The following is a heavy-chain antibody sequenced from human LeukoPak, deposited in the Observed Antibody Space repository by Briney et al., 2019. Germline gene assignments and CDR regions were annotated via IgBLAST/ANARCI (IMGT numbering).Heavy chain of an antibody. J-gene: IGHJ3*02. CDR2: ISSSSSYI. CDR3: ARDQGSGWYPDAFDI. Sequence: GGSLRLSCAASGFTFSSYSMNWVRQAPGKGLEWVSSISSSSSYIYYADSVKGRFTISRDNAKNSLYLQMNSLRAEDTAVYYCARDQGSGWYPDAFDIWGQGTMVTVSP. D-gene: IGHD6-19*01. V-gene: IGHV3-21*01. CDR1: GFTFSSYS.